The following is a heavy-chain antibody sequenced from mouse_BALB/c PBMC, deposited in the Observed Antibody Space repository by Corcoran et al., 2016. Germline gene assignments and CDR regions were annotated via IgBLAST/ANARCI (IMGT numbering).Heavy chain of an antibody. Sequence: EVLLQQSGPELVKPGASVKIPCKASGYTFTDYNMDWVKQSHGRSLEWIGDINPNNGGTIYNQKFKGKATLTVDKSSSTAYMELRSLTSEDTAVYYCARDPYAMDYWGQGTSVTVSS. J-gene: IGHJ4*01. V-gene: IGHV1-18*01. CDR3: ARDPYAMDY. CDR1: GYTFTDYN. CDR2: INPNNGGT.